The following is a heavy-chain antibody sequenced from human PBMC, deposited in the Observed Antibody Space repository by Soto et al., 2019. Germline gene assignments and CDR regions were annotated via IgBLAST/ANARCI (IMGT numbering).Heavy chain of an antibody. Sequence: QVQLVESGGGVVQPGRSLRLSCAASGVTFSSYGMPWVRQAPGKGLEWVAVISYDGTNKYYADSVKGRFTISRDDSKNTLYLQMNSLRPEDTAVYYCAKEKATRGYSFLVDYWGQGTLVTVSS. V-gene: IGHV3-30*18. CDR3: AKEKATRGYSFLVDY. CDR1: GVTFSSYG. J-gene: IGHJ4*02. CDR2: ISYDGTNK. D-gene: IGHD5-18*01.